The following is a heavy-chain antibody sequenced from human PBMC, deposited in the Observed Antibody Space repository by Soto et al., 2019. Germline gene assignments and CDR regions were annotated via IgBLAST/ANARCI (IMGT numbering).Heavy chain of an antibody. J-gene: IGHJ4*02. Sequence: ASVKVSCKAFGFIFNNYAISWVRQAPGQGLEWMGWISANSGNTNYAQKPQGRVTMTTDTSTSTAYMELRSLRSDDTAVYYCATAGNYDSSGRDFWGQGTLVTVSS. CDR3: ATAGNYDSSGRDF. V-gene: IGHV1-18*04. D-gene: IGHD3-22*01. CDR2: ISANSGNT. CDR1: GFIFNNYA.